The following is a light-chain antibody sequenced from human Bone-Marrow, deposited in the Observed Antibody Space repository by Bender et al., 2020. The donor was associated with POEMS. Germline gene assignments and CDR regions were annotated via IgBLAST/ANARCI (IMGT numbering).Light chain of an antibody. V-gene: IGLV1-36*01. CDR2: YDE. CDR3: QSAESSLTVV. CDR1: SSNIGNHG. Sequence: QSVVTQPPSLSEAPRQRVTISCSGSSSNIGNHGVNWYQQLPGEAPKLRIYYDEQLNPAGSDRFSASKSGTSASLAISQLQSEYEADYYCQSAESSLTVVFGGGTKLTVL. J-gene: IGLJ2*01.